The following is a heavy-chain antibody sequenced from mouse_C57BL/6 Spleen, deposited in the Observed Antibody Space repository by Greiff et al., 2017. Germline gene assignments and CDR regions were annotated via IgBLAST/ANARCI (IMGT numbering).Heavy chain of an antibody. D-gene: IGHD1-1*01. CDR1: GYTFPSYW. CDR2: FYPGSGST. J-gene: IGHJ4*01. Sequence: QVQLQQPGAELVKPGASVKMSCKASGYTFPSYWLTWVKQRPGQGLEWFGDFYPGSGSTNYNAKCKSKATLTVDTSSSTAYMQLSSLTSEDSAVYYCARYYGSSSAMDYWGQGTSVTVSS. CDR3: ARYYGSSSAMDY. V-gene: IGHV1-55*01.